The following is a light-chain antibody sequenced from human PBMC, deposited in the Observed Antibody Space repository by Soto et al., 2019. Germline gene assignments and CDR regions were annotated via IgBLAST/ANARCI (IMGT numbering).Light chain of an antibody. V-gene: IGLV2-14*01. CDR3: SSYTTISTYV. J-gene: IGLJ1*01. CDR1: SREVGGYNY. Sequence: QSVLTQPASVSGSPGQSITISCTGTSREVGGYNYVSWYQQHPGKAPKLMIYDVRNRPSGASNRFSGSKSVNTASLTISGLQAEDEADYYCSSYTTISTYVFGTGTKVTVL. CDR2: DVR.